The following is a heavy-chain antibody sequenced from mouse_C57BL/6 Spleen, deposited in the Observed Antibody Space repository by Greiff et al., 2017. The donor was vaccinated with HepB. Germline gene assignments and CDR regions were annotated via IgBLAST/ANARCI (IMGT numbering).Heavy chain of an antibody. J-gene: IGHJ3*01. CDR3: ARAIVATKGFAY. V-gene: IGHV1-82*01. CDR1: GYAFSSSW. Sequence: QVQLQQSGPELVKPGASVKISCKASGYAFSSSWMNWVKQRPGKGLEWIGRIYPGDGDTNYNGKFKGKATLTADKSSITAYMQLSSLTSEDSAVYFCARAIVATKGFAYWGQGTLVTVSA. D-gene: IGHD2-5*01. CDR2: IYPGDGDT.